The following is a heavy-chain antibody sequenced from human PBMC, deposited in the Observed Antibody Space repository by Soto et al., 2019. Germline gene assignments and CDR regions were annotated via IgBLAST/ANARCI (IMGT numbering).Heavy chain of an antibody. CDR3: ARDVGYDVLTGHYILLYYIDT. J-gene: IGHJ4*02. CDR1: GCTFTTDS. CDR2: INPSCGST. V-gene: IGHV1-46*01. Sequence: SVIVSCKASGCTFTTDSMHWVRQTPGHGREWVGVINPSCGSTSYEKKFQGRVTMTRDTSTSKVHMELSKLRAEDQAVYFCARDVGYDVLTGHYILLYYIDTWGLGTLVTVSS. D-gene: IGHD3-9*01.